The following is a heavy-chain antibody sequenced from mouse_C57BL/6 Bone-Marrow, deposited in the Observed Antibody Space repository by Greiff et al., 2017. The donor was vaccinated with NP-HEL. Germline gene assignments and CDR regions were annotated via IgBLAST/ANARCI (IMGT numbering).Heavy chain of an antibody. D-gene: IGHD2-4*01. V-gene: IGHV1-7*01. J-gene: IGHJ4*01. CDR1: GYTFTSYW. CDR2: INPSSGYT. CDR3: AREGYDYDLYAMDY. Sequence: QVQLKESGAELVKPGASVKLSCKASGYTFTSYWMHWVKQRPGQGLEWIGYINPSSGYTTYNQKFKDKATLTADKSSSTAYMQLNSLTYEDSAVYYCAREGYDYDLYAMDYWGQGTSVTVSS.